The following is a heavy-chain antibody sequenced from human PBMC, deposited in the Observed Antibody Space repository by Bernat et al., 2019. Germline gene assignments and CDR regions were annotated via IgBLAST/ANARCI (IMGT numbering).Heavy chain of an antibody. CDR1: GFTFSSYA. CDR2: ISGSGGST. J-gene: IGHJ4*02. CDR3: AKVMITFGGVIENFDY. V-gene: IGHV3-23*01. D-gene: IGHD3-16*02. Sequence: EVQLLESGGGLVQPGGSLRLSCAASGFTFSSYAMSWVRQAPGKGLKWISAISGSGGSTYYADSVKGRFTISRDISKNTLYLQMNSLRAEDTAVYYRAKVMITFGGVIENFDYWGQGTLVTVSS.